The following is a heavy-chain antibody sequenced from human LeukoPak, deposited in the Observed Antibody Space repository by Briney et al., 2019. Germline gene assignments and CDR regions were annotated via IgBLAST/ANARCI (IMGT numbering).Heavy chain of an antibody. D-gene: IGHD2-2*02. J-gene: IGHJ3*02. CDR2: IKQDGSEK. CDR1: GFTFSSYW. Sequence: GGSLRLSCAASGFTFSSYWMSWVRQAPGKGLEWVANIKQDGSEKYYVDSVKGRFTISRDNAKNSLYLQMNSLRAEDTAVYYCARERGYFGYCSSTSCYNGDAFDIWGQGTMVTVSS. CDR3: ARERGYFGYCSSTSCYNGDAFDI. V-gene: IGHV3-7*01.